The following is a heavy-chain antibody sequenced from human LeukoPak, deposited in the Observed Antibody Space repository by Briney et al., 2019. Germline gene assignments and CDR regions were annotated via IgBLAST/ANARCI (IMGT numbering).Heavy chain of an antibody. Sequence: ASVKVSCKASGYTFTGYYMHWVRQAPGQGLEWMGIINPSGGSTSYAQKFQGRVTMTRDTSTSTVYMELSSLRSEDTAVYYCARSLAYYDSSGYLDYWGQGTLVTVSS. J-gene: IGHJ4*02. D-gene: IGHD3-22*01. CDR1: GYTFTGYY. CDR2: INPSGGST. CDR3: ARSLAYYDSSGYLDY. V-gene: IGHV1-46*01.